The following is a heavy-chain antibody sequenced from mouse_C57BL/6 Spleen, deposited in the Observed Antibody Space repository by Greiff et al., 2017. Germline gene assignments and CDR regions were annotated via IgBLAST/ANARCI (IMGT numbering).Heavy chain of an antibody. CDR3: ARGSNVDYFDY. CDR2: IDPTSGGT. D-gene: IGHD2-5*01. CDR1: GYTFTSYW. J-gene: IGHJ2*01. Sequence: QVQLKESGAELVKPGASVKLSCKASGYTFTSYWMHWVKQRPGRGLEWIGRIDPTSGGTKYNEKFKSKATLTVDKPSSTAYMQLSSLTSEDSAVYYCARGSNVDYFDYWGQGTTLTVSS. V-gene: IGHV1-72*01.